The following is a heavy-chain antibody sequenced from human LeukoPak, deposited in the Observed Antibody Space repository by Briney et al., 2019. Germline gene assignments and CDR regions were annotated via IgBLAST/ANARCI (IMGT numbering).Heavy chain of an antibody. D-gene: IGHD6-6*01. V-gene: IGHV1-69*13. Sequence: GASVKVSCKASGYTFTSYGISWVRQAPGQGLEWMGGIIPIFGTANYAQKFQGRVTITADESTSTAYMELSSLRSEDTAVYYCARAPYSSSSQTNYYYYYGMDVWGQGTTVTVSS. CDR2: IIPIFGTA. J-gene: IGHJ6*02. CDR3: ARAPYSSSSQTNYYYYYGMDV. CDR1: GYTFTSYG.